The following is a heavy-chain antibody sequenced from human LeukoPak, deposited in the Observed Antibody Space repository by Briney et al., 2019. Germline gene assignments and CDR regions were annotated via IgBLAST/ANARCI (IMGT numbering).Heavy chain of an antibody. CDR3: ARDRDPGYNDSSGYRRVNAFDI. CDR2: INPGGGST. Sequence: ASVKVSCKASGYTFTSYYMHWVRQAPGQGLEWMGIINPGGGSTSYAQKFQGRVTMTRDTSTSTVYMELSSLRAEDTAVYYCARDRDPGYNDSSGYRRVNAFDIWGQGTMVTVSS. CDR1: GYTFTSYY. J-gene: IGHJ3*02. V-gene: IGHV1-46*01. D-gene: IGHD3-22*01.